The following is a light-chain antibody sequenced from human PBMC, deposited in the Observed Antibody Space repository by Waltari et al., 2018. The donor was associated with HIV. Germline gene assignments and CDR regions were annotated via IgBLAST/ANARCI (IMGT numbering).Light chain of an antibody. CDR2: QNM. CDR1: KLGDKH. CDR3: RAWDGSTAV. Sequence: SYELTQPPSVSVSPGQTATISCPGAKLGDKHACWYQQKRGRAYVVVIYQNMKRASGIPVRVSGYNAGNTATRTISGTQTIDEAEYYCRAWDGSTAVFGTGTKVNVL. V-gene: IGLV3-1*01. J-gene: IGLJ1*01.